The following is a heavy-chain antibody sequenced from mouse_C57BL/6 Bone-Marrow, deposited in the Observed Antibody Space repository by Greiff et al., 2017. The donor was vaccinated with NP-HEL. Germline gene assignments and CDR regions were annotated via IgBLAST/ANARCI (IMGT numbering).Heavy chain of an antibody. CDR3: ARKNYGSSYWYFDV. V-gene: IGHV2-2*01. J-gene: IGHJ1*03. CDR2: IWSGGST. CDR1: GFSFTSYG. D-gene: IGHD1-1*01. Sequence: VKLMESGPGLVQPSQSLSITCTVSGFSFTSYGVHWVRQSPGKGLEWLGVIWSGGSTDYNAAFISRLSISKDNSKSQVFFKMNSLQADDTAIYYCARKNYGSSYWYFDVWGTGTTVTVSS.